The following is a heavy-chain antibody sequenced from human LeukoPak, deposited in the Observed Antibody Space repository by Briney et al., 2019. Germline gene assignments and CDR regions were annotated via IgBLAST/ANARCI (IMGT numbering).Heavy chain of an antibody. D-gene: IGHD3-10*01. CDR2: INSNSGNT. CDR1: GYTFTSYD. V-gene: IGHV1-8*01. CDR3: ARVRITMVRASTNWFDP. Sequence: ASVKVSCKASGYTFTSYDINWVRQATGQGLEWMGWINSNSGNTDYAQKFQGRVTMTRNTSISTAYMELSSLRSEDTAVYYCARVRITMVRASTNWFDPWGQGTLVTVSS. J-gene: IGHJ5*02.